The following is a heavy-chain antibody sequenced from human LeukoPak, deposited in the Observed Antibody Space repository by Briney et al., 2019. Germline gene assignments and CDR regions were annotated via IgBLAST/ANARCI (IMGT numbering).Heavy chain of an antibody. CDR2: IYYSGST. J-gene: IGHJ4*02. Sequence: SETLSLTCTVSGGSISSGGYYWSWIRQHPGMGLEWIGYIYYSGSTYYNPSLKSRVTISIDTSNNQFSLKLSSVTAADTVVYYCARADSSGYSYFDYWGQGTLVTVSS. CDR3: ARADSSGYSYFDY. D-gene: IGHD3-22*01. CDR1: GGSISSGGYY. V-gene: IGHV4-31*03.